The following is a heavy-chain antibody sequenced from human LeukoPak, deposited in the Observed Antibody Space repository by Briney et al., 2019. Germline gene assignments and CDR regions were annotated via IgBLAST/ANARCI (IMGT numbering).Heavy chain of an antibody. CDR1: GFTFSSYA. CDR2: ITGSGGDT. CDR3: AKDPYVGGGYHFDS. J-gene: IGHJ4*02. D-gene: IGHD3-22*01. V-gene: IGHV3-23*01. Sequence: GGSLRLXCAASGFTFSSYAMNWARQAPGKGLEWVSTITGSGGDTYYADSVKGRFTISRDNSKNTLYLQMNSLRAEDTAIYYCAKDPYVGGGYHFDSWGQGSLVTVSS.